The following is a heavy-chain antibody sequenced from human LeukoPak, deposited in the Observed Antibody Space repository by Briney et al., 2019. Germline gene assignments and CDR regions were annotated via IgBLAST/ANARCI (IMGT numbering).Heavy chain of an antibody. CDR3: ASHYYYYYMDV. Sequence: GGSLRLSCAASGFTLSDYYMSWIRQAPGKGLEWDSYISSSGSTIYYADSVKGRFTISRDNAKNSLYLQMNSLRAEDTAVYYCASHYYYYYMDVWGKGTTVTVSS. J-gene: IGHJ6*03. CDR1: GFTLSDYY. CDR2: ISSSGSTI. V-gene: IGHV3-11*01.